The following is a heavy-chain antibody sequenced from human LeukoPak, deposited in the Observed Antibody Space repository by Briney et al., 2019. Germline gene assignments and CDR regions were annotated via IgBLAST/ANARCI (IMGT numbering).Heavy chain of an antibody. CDR1: GGSISSSSYY. J-gene: IGHJ3*02. D-gene: IGHD2-15*01. V-gene: IGHV4-39*01. Sequence: PSETLSLTCTVSGGSISSSSYYWGWIRQPPGKGLEWIGSIYYSGSTYYNPSLKSRVTISVDTSKNQFSLKLSSVTAADTAVYYCARQGGLVVVAAPYDAFDIWGQGTMVTVSS. CDR3: ARQGGLVVVAAPYDAFDI. CDR2: IYYSGST.